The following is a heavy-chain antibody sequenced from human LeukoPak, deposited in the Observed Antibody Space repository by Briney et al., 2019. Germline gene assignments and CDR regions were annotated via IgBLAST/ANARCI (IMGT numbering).Heavy chain of an antibody. D-gene: IGHD5-24*01. Sequence: PGGSLRLSCAASGFTFSSYAMHWVRQAPGKGLEWVAVISYDGSNKYYADSVKGRFTISRDNSKNTLYLQMNSLRAEDTAVYYCARDGEMARGFDLWGRGTLVTVSS. V-gene: IGHV3-30-3*01. CDR1: GFTFSSYA. J-gene: IGHJ2*01. CDR2: ISYDGSNK. CDR3: ARDGEMARGFDL.